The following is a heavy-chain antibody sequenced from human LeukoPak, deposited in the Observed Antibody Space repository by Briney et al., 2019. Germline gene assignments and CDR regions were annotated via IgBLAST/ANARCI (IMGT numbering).Heavy chain of an antibody. CDR2: ISSSSSTI. D-gene: IGHD6-13*01. CDR3: ARDPSLGIAAAIHWFDP. J-gene: IGHJ5*02. V-gene: IGHV3-48*01. Sequence: GGSLRLSCAASGFTFSSYSMNWVRQAPGKGLEWVSYISSSSSTIYYADSVKGRFTISRDNAKNSLYLQMNSLRAEDTAAYYCARDPSLGIAAAIHWFDPWGQGTLVTVSS. CDR1: GFTFSSYS.